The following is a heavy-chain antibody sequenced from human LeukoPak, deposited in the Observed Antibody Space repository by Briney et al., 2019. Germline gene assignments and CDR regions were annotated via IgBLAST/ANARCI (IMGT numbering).Heavy chain of an antibody. J-gene: IGHJ4*02. CDR2: ILSSGST. Sequence: SETLSLTCTVSGGSLSNYYWSWIRQPPGKGLEWIGFILSSGSTDYNPSLKSRVTISADTSNNQFSLKLNSVTAADTAVYYCARAGPRRDGYNADYWGQGTLVTVSS. D-gene: IGHD5-24*01. CDR3: ARAGPRRDGYNADY. CDR1: GGSLSNYY. V-gene: IGHV4-59*01.